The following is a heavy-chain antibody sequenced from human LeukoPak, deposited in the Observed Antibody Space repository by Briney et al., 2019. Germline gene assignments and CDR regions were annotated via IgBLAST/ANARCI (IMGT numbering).Heavy chain of an antibody. V-gene: IGHV1-8*01. J-gene: IGHJ6*03. CDR2: MNPNSGDT. Sequence: GASVKVSCKASGYTFTSYDINWVRQATGQGLEWMGWMNPNSGDTGYAQKFQGRVTMTRNTSISTAYMELRSLRSEDTAVYYCARGSYSSSFYYYYYMDVWGKGTTVTVSS. CDR3: ARGSYSSSFYYYYYMDV. D-gene: IGHD6-6*01. CDR1: GYTFTSYD.